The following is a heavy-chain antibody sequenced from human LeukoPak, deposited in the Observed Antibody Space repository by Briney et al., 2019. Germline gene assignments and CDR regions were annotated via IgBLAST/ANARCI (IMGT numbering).Heavy chain of an antibody. CDR3: ARGSGYSYGYFQH. D-gene: IGHD5-18*01. V-gene: IGHV3-21*01. J-gene: IGHJ1*01. CDR2: ISSSSSYI. CDR1: GFTFSSYS. Sequence: PGGSRRLSCAASGFTFSSYSMNWVRQAPGKGLEWVSSISSSSSYIYYADSVKGRFTISRDNAKNSLYLQMNSLRAEDTAVYYCARGSGYSYGYFQHWGQGTLVTVSS.